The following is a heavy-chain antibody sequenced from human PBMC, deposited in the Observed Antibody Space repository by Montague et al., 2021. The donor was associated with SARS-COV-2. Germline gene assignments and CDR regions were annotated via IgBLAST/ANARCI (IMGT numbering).Heavy chain of an antibody. CDR1: GVSISSDTSY. Sequence: SETLSLTCTVSGVSISSDTSYWGWIRQPPGKGLEWIGNIYHNGAISYTPSLSSRLTISVDTSRNQFSLKLRSVTAADTAVYFCARVGRKQNYYFDSWGQGALVTVSS. CDR3: ARVGRKQNYYFDS. J-gene: IGHJ4*02. V-gene: IGHV4-39*01. CDR2: IYHNGAI. D-gene: IGHD1-14*01.